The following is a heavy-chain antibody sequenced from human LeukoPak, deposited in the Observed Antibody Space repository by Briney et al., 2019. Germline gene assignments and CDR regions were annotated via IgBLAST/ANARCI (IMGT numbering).Heavy chain of an antibody. D-gene: IGHD3-16*01. CDR2: IRKKVNGYTT. V-gene: IGHV3-72*01. CDR3: FAVLSFGGAPTG. J-gene: IGHJ4*02. Sequence: GGSLRLSCVASGFAFSDHYMDWVRQAPGKGLEWVARIRKKVNGYTTEYATSVKGRFSISRGDSENSLYPQMSSLRVDDTAVYYCFAVLSFGGAPTGWGQGTLVTVSS. CDR1: GFAFSDHY.